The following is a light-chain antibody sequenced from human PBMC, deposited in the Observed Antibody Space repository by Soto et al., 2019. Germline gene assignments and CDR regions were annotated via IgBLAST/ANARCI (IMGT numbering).Light chain of an antibody. V-gene: IGKV3-11*01. CDR2: DAS. J-gene: IGKJ5*01. Sequence: DIVLTQSPATLSLSPGNRVTLSCRANERISHSLAWYQQRPGQAPRILIYDASFRATGIPERFSGSGSGTDFTLSISSLEPEDFAGYYCQLSQQRSSWPPIAFGQGTRLDLK. CDR1: ERISHS. CDR3: QLSQQRSSWPPIA.